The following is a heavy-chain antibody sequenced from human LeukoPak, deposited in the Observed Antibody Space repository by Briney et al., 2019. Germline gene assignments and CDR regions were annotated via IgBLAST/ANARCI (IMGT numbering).Heavy chain of an antibody. CDR3: ARRVKRLVLSSDYYYGMDV. D-gene: IGHD6-6*01. CDR1: GFTFSSYS. CDR2: INHSGST. J-gene: IGHJ6*02. V-gene: IGHV4-34*01. Sequence: GSLRLSCAASGFTFSSYSMNWVRQPPGKGLEWIGEINHSGSTNYNPSLKSRVTISVDTSKNQFSLKLSSVTAADTAVYYCARRVKRLVLSSDYYYGMDVWGQGTTVTVSS.